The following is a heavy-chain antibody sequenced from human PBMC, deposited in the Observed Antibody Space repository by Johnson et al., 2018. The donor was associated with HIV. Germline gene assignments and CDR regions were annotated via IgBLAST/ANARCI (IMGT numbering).Heavy chain of an antibody. CDR2: ISGSGGST. Sequence: VQVVESGGGVVQPGRSLRLSCAASGFTFSSYAMSWVRQAPGKGLEWVSAISGSGGSTYYADSVKGRFTISRDNSKNTLYLQMNSLRAEDTAVYYCAKDSSSGYSTHAVDIWGQGTMVTVSS. CDR3: AKDSSSGYSTHAVDI. D-gene: IGHD6-13*01. V-gene: IGHV3-23*04. CDR1: GFTFSSYA. J-gene: IGHJ3*02.